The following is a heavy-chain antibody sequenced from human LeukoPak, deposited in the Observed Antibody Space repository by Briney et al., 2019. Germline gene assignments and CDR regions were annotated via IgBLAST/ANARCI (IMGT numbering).Heavy chain of an antibody. V-gene: IGHV4-34*01. CDR2: INHSGST. Sequence: SETLSLTCAVSGGSFSGYYWSWIRQPPGKGLEWIGEINHSGSTNYNPSLKSRVTISVDTSKNQFSLKLSSGTAADTAVYYCARGPSSTMVRGGLDVWGKGTTVTVSS. D-gene: IGHD3-10*01. CDR1: GGSFSGYY. CDR3: ARGPSSTMVRGGLDV. J-gene: IGHJ6*04.